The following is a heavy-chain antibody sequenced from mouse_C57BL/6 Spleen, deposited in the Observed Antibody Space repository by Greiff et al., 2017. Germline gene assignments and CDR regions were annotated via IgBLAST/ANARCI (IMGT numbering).Heavy chain of an antibody. Sequence: VQLQQSGPGLVAPSQSLSITCTVSGFSLTSYGVHWVRQPPGKGLEWLVVIWSDGSTTYNSAPKSRLSISKDNSKSQVFLKMNSLQTDDTAMYYCARQTLDGYYFDYWGQGTTLTVSS. CDR3: ARQTLDGYYFDY. CDR1: GFSLTSYG. J-gene: IGHJ2*01. D-gene: IGHD2-3*01. V-gene: IGHV2-6-1*01. CDR2: IWSDGST.